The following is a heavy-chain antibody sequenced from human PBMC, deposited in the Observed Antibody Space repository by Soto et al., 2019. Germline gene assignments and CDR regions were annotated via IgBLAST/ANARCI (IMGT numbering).Heavy chain of an antibody. CDR3: ARPHSSSWYRSHYYGMDV. D-gene: IGHD6-13*01. CDR1: GYSFTSYW. V-gene: IGHV5-51*01. J-gene: IGHJ6*02. CDR2: IYPGDSDT. Sequence: GESRKISWKRSGYSFTSYWIGWVRQLPKKGLEWMGIIYPGDSDTNYSPSFQGHVTISADKSISTAYLKWSSLKASDTAMYYCARPHSSSWYRSHYYGMDVWGQGTTVTVSS.